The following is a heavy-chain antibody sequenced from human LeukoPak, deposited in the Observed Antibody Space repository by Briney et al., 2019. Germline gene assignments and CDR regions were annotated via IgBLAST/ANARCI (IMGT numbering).Heavy chain of an antibody. V-gene: IGHV3-23*01. D-gene: IGHD4-23*01. J-gene: IGHJ3*02. Sequence: GGSLRLSCAASGFTFSSSAMNWVRQAPGKGLEWVSGIGYTGDSTFYADSVKGRFTVSRDSSKNTLFLHMNSLRAEDTALYYCANSPTVDAAFYIWGQGTMVTVSS. CDR3: ANSPTVDAAFYI. CDR2: IGYTGDST. CDR1: GFTFSSSA.